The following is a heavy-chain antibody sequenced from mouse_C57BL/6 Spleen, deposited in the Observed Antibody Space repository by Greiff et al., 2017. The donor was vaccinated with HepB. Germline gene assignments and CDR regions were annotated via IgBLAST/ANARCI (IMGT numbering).Heavy chain of an antibody. D-gene: IGHD4-1*02. CDR1: GYTFTSYW. V-gene: IGHV1-61*01. J-gene: IGHJ1*03. Sequence: QVQLQQPGAELVRPGSSVKLSCKASGYTFTSYWMDWVKQRPGQGLEWIGNIYPSDSETHYNQKFKDKATLTVDKSSSTAYMQLSSLTSEDSAVYYCARSTWTWWYFDVWGTGTTVTVSS. CDR2: IYPSDSET. CDR3: ARSTWTWWYFDV.